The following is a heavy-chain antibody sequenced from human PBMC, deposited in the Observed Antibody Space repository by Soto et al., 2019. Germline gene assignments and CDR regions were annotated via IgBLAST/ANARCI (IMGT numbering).Heavy chain of an antibody. CDR3: AKDQRSTLSNWFDP. CDR2: ISYDGSNK. V-gene: IGHV3-30*18. CDR1: GFTFSSYG. D-gene: IGHD2-15*01. Sequence: PGGSLRLSCAASGFTFSSYGMHWVRQAPGKGLEWVAVISYDGSNKYYADSVKGRFTISRDNSKNTLYLQMNSLRAEDTAVYYCAKDQRSTLSNWFDPWGQGTLVTVSS. J-gene: IGHJ5*02.